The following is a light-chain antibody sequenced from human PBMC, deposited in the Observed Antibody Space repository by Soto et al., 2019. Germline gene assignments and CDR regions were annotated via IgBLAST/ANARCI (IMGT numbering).Light chain of an antibody. Sequence: DLQMTQSPSSLSASVGDRVTITCRASQGISNLLGWFQHKPGKAPKRLIYAASSVEGGLPSRFSGRRSGTEFSVIIAGLQPEDDADYYCLERKRFPYTLGAGTKLEIK. J-gene: IGKJ2*01. V-gene: IGKV1-17*01. CDR1: QGISNL. CDR3: LERKRFPYT. CDR2: AAS.